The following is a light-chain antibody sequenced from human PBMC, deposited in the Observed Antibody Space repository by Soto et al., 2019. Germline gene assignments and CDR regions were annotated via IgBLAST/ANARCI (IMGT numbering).Light chain of an antibody. J-gene: IGKJ2*01. V-gene: IGKV1-33*01. CDR2: DAS. CDR3: QQYDNLPYT. CDR1: QDIAKY. Sequence: DIQMTQSPSSLSASVGDRVTITCQASQDIAKYLSWHQQKPGKAPKLLIHDASNVETGVPSRFSASGSGTNFAFTISSLQPDDIATYYCQQYDNLPYTFGHGTKLDIK.